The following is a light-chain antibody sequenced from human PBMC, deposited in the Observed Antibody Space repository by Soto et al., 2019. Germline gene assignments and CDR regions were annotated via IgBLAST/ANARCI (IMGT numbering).Light chain of an antibody. CDR1: QSVSSY. Sequence: EIVLTQSPATLSLSPGERATLSCRASQSVSSYLAWYQQKPGQAPRLLIYDASNRATGIPARFSGSGSGTAFTLTISSLEPEDFAVYYCQQRSNWPPLTFGGGPKVEIK. CDR2: DAS. J-gene: IGKJ4*01. V-gene: IGKV3-11*01. CDR3: QQRSNWPPLT.